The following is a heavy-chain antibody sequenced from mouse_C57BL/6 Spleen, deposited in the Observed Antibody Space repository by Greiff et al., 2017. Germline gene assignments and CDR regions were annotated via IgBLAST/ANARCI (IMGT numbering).Heavy chain of an antibody. CDR1: GYAFSSYW. CDR3: AKTRVTTVAPWFAY. V-gene: IGHV1-80*01. Sequence: QVQLQQSGAELVKPGASVKISCKASGYAFSSYWMNWVKQRPGKGLEWIGQIYPGDGDTNYNGKFKGKATLTADKSSSTAYMQLSSLTSEDSAVYFCAKTRVTTVAPWFAYWGQGTLVTVSA. CDR2: IYPGDGDT. J-gene: IGHJ3*01. D-gene: IGHD1-1*01.